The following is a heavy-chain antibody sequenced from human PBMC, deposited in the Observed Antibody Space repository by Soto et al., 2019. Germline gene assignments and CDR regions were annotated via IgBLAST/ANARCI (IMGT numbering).Heavy chain of an antibody. Sequence: GGSLRLSCPASGFTVISNYMSWVRQAPGKGLEWGSVIYSGGSTYYADSVKGRFSISRDNSKNTLYLQMNSLRAEDTAVYYCATPGSSVYYYGMDVWGQGTTVTVSS. V-gene: IGHV3-53*01. CDR3: ATPGSSVYYYGMDV. J-gene: IGHJ6*02. D-gene: IGHD6-6*01. CDR2: IYSGGST. CDR1: GFTVISNY.